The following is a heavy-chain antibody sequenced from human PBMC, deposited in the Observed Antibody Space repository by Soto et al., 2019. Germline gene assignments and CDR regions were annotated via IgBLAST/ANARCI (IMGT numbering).Heavy chain of an antibody. D-gene: IGHD3-10*01. CDR3: ARDTARAMVRIYYGMDV. J-gene: IGHJ6*02. CDR2: IWYDGSNK. Sequence: QVQLVESGGGVVQPGRSLRLSCAASGFTFSSYGMHWVRQAPGKGLEWVAVIWYDGSNKYYADSVKGRFNLSRDNSKNTLYWQMNSLRAEDPAVYYCARDTARAMVRIYYGMDVWGQGTTVTVSS. CDR1: GFTFSSYG. V-gene: IGHV3-33*01.